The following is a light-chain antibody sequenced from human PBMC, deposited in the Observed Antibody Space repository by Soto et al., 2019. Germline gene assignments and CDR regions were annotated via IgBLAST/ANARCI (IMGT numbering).Light chain of an antibody. CDR3: SSYTSTSTWV. V-gene: IGLV2-14*01. CDR1: ITDVGSSNY. Sequence: QSVLTQPASVSGSPGQSITISCTGTITDVGSSNYVSWYKQHPGKAPKLMIYDVSNRPSGVSNRFSGSKSGITASLTISGLQAEDEDDYYCSSYTSTSTWVFGGGTQLTVL. CDR2: DVS. J-gene: IGLJ2*01.